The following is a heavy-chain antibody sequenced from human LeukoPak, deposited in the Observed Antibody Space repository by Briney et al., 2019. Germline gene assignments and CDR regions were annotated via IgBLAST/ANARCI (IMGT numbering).Heavy chain of an antibody. Sequence: ASVKVSCKASGGTFSSYAISWVRQAPGQGLEWMGIINPSGGSTSYAQKFQGRVTMTRDMSTSTVYMELSSLRSEDTAVYYCAREPGYWGQGTLVTVSS. CDR1: GGTFSSYA. CDR3: AREPGY. J-gene: IGHJ4*02. CDR2: INPSGGST. V-gene: IGHV1-46*01. D-gene: IGHD7-27*01.